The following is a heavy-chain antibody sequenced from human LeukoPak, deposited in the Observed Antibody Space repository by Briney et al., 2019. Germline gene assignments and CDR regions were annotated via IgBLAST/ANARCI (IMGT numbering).Heavy chain of an antibody. CDR3: ARDPSPLRY. D-gene: IGHD2-15*01. J-gene: IGHJ4*02. CDR1: GFTFSSYA. Sequence: PGGSLRLSCAASGFTFSSYAMSWVRQAPGKGLEWVSAISGSGGSTYYADSVKGRFTISRDNAKNSLYLQMNSLRAEDTAVYYCARDPSPLRYWGQGTLVTVSS. V-gene: IGHV3-23*01. CDR2: ISGSGGST.